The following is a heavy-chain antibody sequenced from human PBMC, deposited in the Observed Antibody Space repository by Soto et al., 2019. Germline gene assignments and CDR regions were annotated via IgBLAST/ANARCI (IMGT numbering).Heavy chain of an antibody. J-gene: IGHJ6*02. CDR1: GGSISSYY. CDR2: IYYSGST. CDR3: ARDRQWLVQGSYYYYGMDV. V-gene: IGHV4-59*01. Sequence: SETLSLTCTVSGGSISSYYWSWIRQPPGKGLEWIGYIYYSGSTNYTPSLKSRVTISVDTSKNQFSLKLSSVTAADTAVYYCARDRQWLVQGSYYYYGMDVWGQGTTVTVSS. D-gene: IGHD6-19*01.